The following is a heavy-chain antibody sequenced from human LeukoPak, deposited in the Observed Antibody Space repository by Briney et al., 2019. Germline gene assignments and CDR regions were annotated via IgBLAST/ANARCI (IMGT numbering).Heavy chain of an antibody. CDR3: AKEGTYGFPNDY. CDR1: GFTFSSYE. J-gene: IGHJ4*02. Sequence: GGSLRLSCAASGFTFSSYEMNWVRQAPGKGLEWVSYISSSGSTIYYADSVKGRFTISRDNSKNTLYLQMNSLRPEDTAVYYCAKEGTYGFPNDYWGQGTLVTVSS. D-gene: IGHD3-10*01. CDR2: ISSSGSTI. V-gene: IGHV3-48*03.